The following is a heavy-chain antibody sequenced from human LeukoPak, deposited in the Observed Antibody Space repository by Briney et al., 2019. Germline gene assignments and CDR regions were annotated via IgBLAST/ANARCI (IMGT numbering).Heavy chain of an antibody. J-gene: IGHJ4*02. CDR1: GYSFTSYW. V-gene: IGHV5-51*01. CDR2: IYPGDSDT. CDR3: ARSEASIAAAGTFEY. D-gene: IGHD6-13*01. Sequence: GGSLQISCKGSGYSFTSYWIGWVRQMPGKGLEWMGIIYPGDSDTRYSPSFQGQVTISADKSISTAYLQWSSLKASDTAMYYCARSEASIAAAGTFEYWGQGTLVTVSS.